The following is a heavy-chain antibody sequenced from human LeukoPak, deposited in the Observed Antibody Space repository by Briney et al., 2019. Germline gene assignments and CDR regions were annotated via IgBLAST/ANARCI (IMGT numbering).Heavy chain of an antibody. D-gene: IGHD2-2*01. V-gene: IGHV3-53*01. Sequence: GGSLRLSCAASGFTFSSYAMSWVRQAPGKGLEWVSVIYSGGSTYYADSVKGRFTISRDNSKNTLYLQMNSLRAEDTAVYYCARTSPWCSSTSCFQAFDIWGQGTMVTVSS. J-gene: IGHJ3*02. CDR2: IYSGGST. CDR3: ARTSPWCSSTSCFQAFDI. CDR1: GFTFSSYA.